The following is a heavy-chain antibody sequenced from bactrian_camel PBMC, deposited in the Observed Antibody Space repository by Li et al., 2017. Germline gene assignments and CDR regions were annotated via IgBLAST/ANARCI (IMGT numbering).Heavy chain of an antibody. J-gene: IGHJ6*01. CDR2: ISASGGTT. CDR3: ATDLILNLGRGGGAFGY. D-gene: IGHD7*01. CDR1: GFFFSSYW. V-gene: IGHV3S1*01. Sequence: HVQLVESGGGLVQPGGSLRLSCAASGFFFSSYWMYWVRQAPGKGLEWVSAISASGGTTIYADSVKGRFTISRDNAKNTVYLQMNSLKPEDTALYYCATDLILNLGRGGGAFGYWGQGTQVTVS.